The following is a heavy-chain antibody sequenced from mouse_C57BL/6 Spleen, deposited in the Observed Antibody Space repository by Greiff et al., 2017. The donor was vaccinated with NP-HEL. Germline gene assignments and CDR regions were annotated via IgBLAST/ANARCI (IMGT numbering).Heavy chain of an antibody. CDR1: GYAFSSSW. Sequence: VQLQQSGAELVKPGASVKISCKASGYAFSSSWMNWVKQRPGKGLEWIGRIYPGDGDTNYNGKFKGKATLTADKSSSTAYMQLSSLTSEDSAVYFCAREGSNWGFAYWGQGTLVTVSA. CDR3: AREGSNWGFAY. D-gene: IGHD4-1*01. CDR2: IYPGDGDT. V-gene: IGHV1-82*01. J-gene: IGHJ3*01.